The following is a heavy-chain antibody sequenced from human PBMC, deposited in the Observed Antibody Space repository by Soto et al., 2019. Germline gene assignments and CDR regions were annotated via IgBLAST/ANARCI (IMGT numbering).Heavy chain of an antibody. J-gene: IGHJ5*02. D-gene: IGHD5-12*01. CDR1: GGSISSYY. V-gene: IGHV4-59*01. CDR2: IYYSGST. CDR3: ARVKLRLTNWFDP. Sequence: SETLSLTCTVSGGSISSYYWSWIRQPPGKGLEWIGYIYYSGSTNYNPSLKRRITISVDTSKNQFSLKLSSVTAADTAVYYCARVKLRLTNWFDPWGQGTLVTVSS.